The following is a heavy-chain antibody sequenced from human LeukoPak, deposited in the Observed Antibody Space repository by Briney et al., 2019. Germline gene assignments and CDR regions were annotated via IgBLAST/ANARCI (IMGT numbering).Heavy chain of an antibody. CDR3: ARRPNRGYCSGGSCREYFQH. Sequence: PGGSLRLSCAASGFTFSNAWMSWVRQAPGKGLEWVSYISSSGSTIYYADSVKGRFTISRDDAKNSLYLQMNSLRAEDTAVYYCARRPNRGYCSGGSCREYFQHWGQGTLVTVSS. CDR1: GFTFSNAW. CDR2: ISSSGSTI. D-gene: IGHD2-15*01. J-gene: IGHJ1*01. V-gene: IGHV3-11*04.